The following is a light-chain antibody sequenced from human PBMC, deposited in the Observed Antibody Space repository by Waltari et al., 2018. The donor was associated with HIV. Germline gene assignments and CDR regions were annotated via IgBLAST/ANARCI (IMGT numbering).Light chain of an antibody. J-gene: IGKJ1*01. CDR1: QSVTRNY. V-gene: IGKV3D-20*01. CDR2: DAA. Sequence: DIVLTQSPATLSLSPGERATLSCGASQSVTRNYLAWYQQKRGLAPRLLIYDAASRATGIPDRFSGSGSGTDFTLTITRLEPEEFAVYYCQQYATSPTFGQGTKVEIK. CDR3: QQYATSPT.